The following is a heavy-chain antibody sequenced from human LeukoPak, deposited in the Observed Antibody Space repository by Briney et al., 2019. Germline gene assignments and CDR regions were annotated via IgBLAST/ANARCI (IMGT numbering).Heavy chain of an antibody. Sequence: GGSLRLSCAASGFTFTSYAMTWVRQAPGKGLEWVSSISDSGDNTYYADSVKGRFTISRDNSKNTLFLRMSNLRAEDTAVYYCARDVNTKFDYWGQGTLVTVSS. D-gene: IGHD2-2*01. CDR3: ARDVNTKFDY. J-gene: IGHJ4*02. CDR2: ISDSGDNT. CDR1: GFTFTSYA. V-gene: IGHV3-23*01.